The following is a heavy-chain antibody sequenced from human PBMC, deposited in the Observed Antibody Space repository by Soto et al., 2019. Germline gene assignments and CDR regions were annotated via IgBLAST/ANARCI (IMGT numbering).Heavy chain of an antibody. CDR3: AKVRAVAGTNGYFDY. D-gene: IGHD6-19*01. J-gene: IGHJ4*02. CDR2: ISGSGGST. V-gene: IGHV3-23*01. CDR1: GFTFSSYA. Sequence: EVQLLESGGGLVQPGGSLRLSCAASGFTFSSYAMSWVRQAPGKGLEWVSAISGSGGSTYYADSVKGRFTISRDNSKNTLYLQMNSLRAEDTSVYYCAKVRAVAGTNGYFDYWGQGTLVTVSS.